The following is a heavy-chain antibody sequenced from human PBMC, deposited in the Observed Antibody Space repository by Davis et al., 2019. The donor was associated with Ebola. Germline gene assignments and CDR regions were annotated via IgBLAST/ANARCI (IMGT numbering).Heavy chain of an antibody. Sequence: PSETLSLTCTVSGGSISSYYWSWIRQPAGKGLEWIGRIYTSGSTNYNPSLKSRVTMSVDTSKNQFSLKLSSVTAADTAAYYCARDVEYYDILTGYYRRWFDPWGQETLVTVSS. CDR2: IYTSGST. CDR3: ARDVEYYDILTGYYRRWFDP. CDR1: GGSISSYY. D-gene: IGHD3-9*01. J-gene: IGHJ5*02. V-gene: IGHV4-4*07.